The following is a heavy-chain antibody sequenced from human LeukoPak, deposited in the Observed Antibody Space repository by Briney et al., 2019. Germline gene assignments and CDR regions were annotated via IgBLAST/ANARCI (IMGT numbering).Heavy chain of an antibody. CDR1: GGSFSGYY. Sequence: PSETLSLTCAVYGGSFSGYYWSWIRQPPGKGLQWIGEINHSGGTNYNPSLKSRVTILVDTSKNQFSLKLSSVTAADTAMYYCARGRPSPTMVRGVIMPFDYWGQGTLVTVSS. J-gene: IGHJ4*02. CDR3: ARGRPSPTMVRGVIMPFDY. D-gene: IGHD3-10*01. CDR2: INHSGGT. V-gene: IGHV4-34*01.